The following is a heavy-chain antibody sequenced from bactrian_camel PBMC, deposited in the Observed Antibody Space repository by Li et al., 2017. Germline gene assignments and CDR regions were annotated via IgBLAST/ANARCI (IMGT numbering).Heavy chain of an antibody. D-gene: IGHD3*01. Sequence: QLVESGGGLVQPGGSLRLSCAASGLTISSHYMSWVRQAPGKGLEWVASVYSTRSLTYYADSVKGRFTISREYAKTTVYLQMNSLKSEDTALYYCATFEWLLLSEGRSYWGQGTQVTVS. CDR3: ATFEWLLLSEGRSY. V-gene: IGHV3-2*01. J-gene: IGHJ4*01. CDR1: GLTISSHY. CDR2: VYSTRSLT.